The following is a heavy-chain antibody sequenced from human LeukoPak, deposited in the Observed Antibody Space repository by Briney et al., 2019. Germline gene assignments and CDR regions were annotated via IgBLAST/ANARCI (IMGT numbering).Heavy chain of an antibody. CDR2: IYYSGST. D-gene: IGHD6-13*01. J-gene: IGHJ4*02. CDR1: GGSISSYY. Sequence: PSETLSLTCTVSGGSISSYYWSWIRRPPGKGLEWIGYIYYSGSTNYNPSLKSRVTISVDTSKNQFSLRLRSVTAADTAVYYCARVTGYMVEDYFDSWGQGTLVTVSS. CDR3: ARVTGYMVEDYFDS. V-gene: IGHV4-59*01.